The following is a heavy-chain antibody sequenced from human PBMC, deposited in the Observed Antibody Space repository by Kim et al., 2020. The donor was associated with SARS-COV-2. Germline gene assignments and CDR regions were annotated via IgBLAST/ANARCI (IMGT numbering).Heavy chain of an antibody. J-gene: IGHJ4*02. CDR3: ARGWEGY. V-gene: IGHV3-66*01. D-gene: IGHD1-26*01. Sequence: SGGRTYYADSVKGRFTISRDNAKNTLYLQMNSRRAEDTAVYYCARGWEGYWGQGTLVTVSS. CDR2: SGGRT.